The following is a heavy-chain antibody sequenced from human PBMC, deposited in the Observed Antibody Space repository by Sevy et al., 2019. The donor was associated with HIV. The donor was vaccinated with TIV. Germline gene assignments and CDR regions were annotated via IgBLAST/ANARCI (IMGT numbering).Heavy chain of an antibody. D-gene: IGHD3-10*01. J-gene: IGHJ6*02. CDR1: GFTFSRYA. CDR2: ILDDGSNK. V-gene: IGHV3-30-3*01. Sequence: GGSLRLSCAASGFTFSRYAMHWVRQAPGKGLEWVAVILDDGSNKYYGDSVKGRFTISRDNSKNTVYLQMNSLRAEDTAVFYCAREGYHYGPGRVYYYDMDVWGQGTTVTVSS. CDR3: AREGYHYGPGRVYYYDMDV.